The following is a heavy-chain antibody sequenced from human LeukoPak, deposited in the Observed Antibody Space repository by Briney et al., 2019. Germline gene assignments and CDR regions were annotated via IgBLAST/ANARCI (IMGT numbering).Heavy chain of an antibody. CDR3: ARGKYSSSSPLVY. Sequence: GASVKVSCKASGYTFTCYYMHWVRQAPGQGLEWMGWINPNSGGTNYAQKFQGRVTMTRDTSISTAYMELSRLRSDDTAVYYCARGKYSSSSPLVYWGQGTLVTVSS. CDR2: INPNSGGT. V-gene: IGHV1-2*02. D-gene: IGHD6-6*01. J-gene: IGHJ4*02. CDR1: GYTFTCYY.